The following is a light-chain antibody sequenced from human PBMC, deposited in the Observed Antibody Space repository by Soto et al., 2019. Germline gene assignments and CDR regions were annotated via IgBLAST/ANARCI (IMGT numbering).Light chain of an antibody. CDR1: SSDVGGYNY. CDR2: EVS. Sequence: QSALTQPASVSGSPGQSITISCTGSSSDVGGYNYVSWYQQHPAKAPKLMIFEVSYRPSGVSNRFSGSKSGNTASLTISGLQAEDEADYYCSSYTSSSTLVLFGGGTQLTVL. J-gene: IGLJ2*01. CDR3: SSYTSSSTLVL. V-gene: IGLV2-14*01.